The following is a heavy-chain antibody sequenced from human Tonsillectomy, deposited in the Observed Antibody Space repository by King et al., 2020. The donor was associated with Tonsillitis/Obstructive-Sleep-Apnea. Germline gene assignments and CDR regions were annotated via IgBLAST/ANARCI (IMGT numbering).Heavy chain of an antibody. Sequence: QLQESGPGLVKPSETLSLTCTVSGGSINSFYWSWIRQSPGKRLEWIGYIYYSGSTNYNPSLRSRVTISVDTSKNQFSLKLSSVTAADTAVYYGARVVSLFVGGGYMDVWGQGTTVTVSS. V-gene: IGHV4-59*01. CDR3: ARVVSLFVGGGYMDV. D-gene: IGHD5/OR15-5a*01. CDR2: IYYSGST. CDR1: GGSINSFY. J-gene: IGHJ6*03.